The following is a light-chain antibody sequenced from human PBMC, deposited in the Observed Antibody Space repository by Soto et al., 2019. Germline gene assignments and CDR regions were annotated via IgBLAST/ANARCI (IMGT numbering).Light chain of an antibody. CDR3: QSYDSSLSGSVL. CDR2: GNS. V-gene: IGLV1-40*01. Sequence: QSVLTQPPSVSGAPGQRVTISCTGSSSNIGAGYDVHWYQQLPGTAPKLLIYGNSNRPSVVPDRFSGSKSGTSASLAITGLQAEDEADYYCQSYDSSLSGSVLFGGGTTLTVL. CDR1: SSNIGAGYD. J-gene: IGLJ2*01.